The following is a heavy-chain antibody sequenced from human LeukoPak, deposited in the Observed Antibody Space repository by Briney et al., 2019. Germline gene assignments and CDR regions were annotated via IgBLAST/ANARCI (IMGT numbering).Heavy chain of an antibody. J-gene: IGHJ4*02. CDR1: GGSISSSSYY. CDR2: IYKSRST. D-gene: IGHD1-1*01. CDR3: ARHGIVQY. V-gene: IGHV4-39*01. Sequence: PSETLSLTCTVSGGSISSSSYYWGWIRQPPGKGLEWIGSIYKSRSTYNNPSLKSRVTISVDTSKNPFSLKLSPVTAAETAVYYCARHGIVQYWGQGTLVTVSS.